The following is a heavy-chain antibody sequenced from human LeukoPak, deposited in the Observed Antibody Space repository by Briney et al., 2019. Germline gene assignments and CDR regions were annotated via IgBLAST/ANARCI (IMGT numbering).Heavy chain of an antibody. CDR1: GFTFSSYS. J-gene: IGHJ4*02. V-gene: IGHV3-21*01. CDR2: ISSSSSYI. D-gene: IGHD6-13*01. Sequence: PGGSLRLSCAASGFTFSSYSMTWVRQAPGKGLEWVSSISSSSSYIYYADSVKGRFTISRDNAKNSLYLQMNSLRAEDTAVYYCARDTRIAAAGNDYWGQGTLVTVSS. CDR3: ARDTRIAAAGNDY.